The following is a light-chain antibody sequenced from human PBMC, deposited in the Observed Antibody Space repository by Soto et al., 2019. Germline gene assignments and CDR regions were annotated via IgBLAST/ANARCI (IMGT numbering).Light chain of an antibody. CDR3: RSGHSRP. V-gene: IGKV1-12*02. CDR2: AAS. J-gene: IGKJ4*01. CDR1: QGLSSY. Sequence: DIQMTQSPSSVSASVRDRVTITCRASQGLSSYLAWYQQKPGKAPKLLIYAASNLQSGVPSRCSGSGSGTDFTLNISSLQPEYFASYFCRSGHSRPFGGGTKVEIK.